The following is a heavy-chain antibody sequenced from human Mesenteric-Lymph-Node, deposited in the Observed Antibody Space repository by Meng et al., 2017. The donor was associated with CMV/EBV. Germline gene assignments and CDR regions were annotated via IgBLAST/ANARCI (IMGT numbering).Heavy chain of an antibody. V-gene: IGHV3-48*04. CDR3: ARGYSPGNY. J-gene: IGHJ4*02. D-gene: IGHD2-21*01. CDR2: ISVTSNTI. CDR1: GFTFSAYT. Sequence: GGSLRLSCAASGFTFSAYTINWVRQAPGKGLEWVSYISVTSNTIDYADSVKGRFTISRDNAKDSLYLQMNSLRAEDTAVYYCARGYSPGNYWGQGTMVTVSS.